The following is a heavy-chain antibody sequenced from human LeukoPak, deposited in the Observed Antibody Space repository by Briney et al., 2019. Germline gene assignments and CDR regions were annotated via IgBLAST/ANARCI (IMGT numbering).Heavy chain of an antibody. CDR2: IYHSGST. CDR1: GGSISSGGYY. D-gene: IGHD3-22*01. J-gene: IGHJ5*02. CDR3: ARDITVRDYYDSSGYYYYNWFDP. Sequence: PSQTLSLTCTVSGGSISSGGYYWSWIRQPPGKGLEWIGYIYHSGSTYYNPSLKSRVTISVDRSKNQFSLKLSSVTAADTAVYYCARDITVRDYYDSSGYYYYNWFDPWGQGTLVTVSS. V-gene: IGHV4-30-2*01.